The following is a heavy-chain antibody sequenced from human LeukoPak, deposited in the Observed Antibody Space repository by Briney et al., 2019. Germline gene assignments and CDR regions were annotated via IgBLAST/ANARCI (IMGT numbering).Heavy chain of an antibody. J-gene: IGHJ3*02. Sequence: SETLSLTCTVSGGSISSYYWSWIRQPPGQGLEWIGYIYYSGSTNYNPSLKSRVTISVDTSKNQFSLKLSSVTAADTAVYYCARPLTDGAFDIWGQGTMVTVSS. D-gene: IGHD3-16*01. CDR2: IYYSGST. V-gene: IGHV4-59*01. CDR3: ARPLTDGAFDI. CDR1: GGSISSYY.